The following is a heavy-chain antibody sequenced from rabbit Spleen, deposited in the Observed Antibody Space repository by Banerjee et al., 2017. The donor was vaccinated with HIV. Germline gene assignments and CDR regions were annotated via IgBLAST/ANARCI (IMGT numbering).Heavy chain of an antibody. CDR1: GVSFSDKDV. CDR2: INTGSGST. V-gene: IGHV1S45*01. J-gene: IGHJ4*01. CDR3: ARDDPGDGLYCFRL. D-gene: IGHD7-1*01. Sequence: QEQLVESGGGLVKPEGSLTITCKASGVSFSDKDVMCWVRQAPGKGLEWIGCINTGSGSTYYASWAKGRFTISKTSSTTVTLQMTSLTAADTATYFCARDDPGDGLYCFRLWGPGTLVTVS.